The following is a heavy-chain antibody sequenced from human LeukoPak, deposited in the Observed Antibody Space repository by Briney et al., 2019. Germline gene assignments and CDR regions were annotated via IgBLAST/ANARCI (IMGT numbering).Heavy chain of an antibody. CDR3: ARDRSTDFWSGYYTNYFDY. CDR1: GFTFSSYG. V-gene: IGHV3-7*01. D-gene: IGHD3-3*01. Sequence: GGSLRLSCAASGFTFSSYGMSWVRQAPGKGLEWVANIKQDGSEKYYVDSVRGRFTISRDNAENSLYLQMNSLRAEDTAVYYCARDRSTDFWSGYYTNYFDYWGQGNLVTVSS. CDR2: IKQDGSEK. J-gene: IGHJ4*02.